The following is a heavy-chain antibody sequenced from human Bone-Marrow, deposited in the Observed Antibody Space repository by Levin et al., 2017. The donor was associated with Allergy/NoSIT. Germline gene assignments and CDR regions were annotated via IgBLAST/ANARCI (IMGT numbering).Heavy chain of an antibody. CDR3: ARTSIGYSGWYGRYYYYYMDV. Sequence: ASVKVSCKASGYTFTSYGISWVRQAPGQGLEWMGWISAYNGNTNYAQKLQGRVTMTTDTSTSTAYMELRSLRSDDTAVHYCARTSIGYSGWYGRYYYYYMDVWGKGTTVTVSS. CDR2: ISAYNGNT. V-gene: IGHV1-18*01. D-gene: IGHD6-19*01. CDR1: GYTFTSYG. J-gene: IGHJ6*03.